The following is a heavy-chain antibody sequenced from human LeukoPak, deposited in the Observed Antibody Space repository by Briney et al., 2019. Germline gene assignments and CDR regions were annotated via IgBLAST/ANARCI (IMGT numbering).Heavy chain of an antibody. CDR2: ISGSGTNT. V-gene: IGHV3-23*01. CDR3: AKRLGANWGYYDY. D-gene: IGHD7-27*01. Sequence: GGSLRLSCAVSGLTFSSYALSWVRQGPGKGLEWVSTISGSGTNTYYADSVKGRFTISRDNSKNTLYLQMNSLRAEDTAVYYCAKRLGANWGYYDYWGQGTLVTVSS. CDR1: GLTFSSYA. J-gene: IGHJ4*02.